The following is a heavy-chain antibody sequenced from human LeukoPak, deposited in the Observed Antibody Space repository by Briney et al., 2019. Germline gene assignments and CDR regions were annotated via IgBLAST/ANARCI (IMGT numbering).Heavy chain of an antibody. D-gene: IGHD3-16*01. CDR1: GFSFNTYN. V-gene: IGHV3-21*01. J-gene: IGHJ3*02. CDR3: ARDRAFGGVIGAFDI. CDR2: ITMSSTYI. Sequence: GGSLRLSCAASGFSFNTYNMNWVRQAPGKGLEWVSSITMSSTYIYYADSVKGRFTISRDNAKNSLYLQMNSLRAEDTAVYYCARDRAFGGVIGAFDIWGQGTMVTVSS.